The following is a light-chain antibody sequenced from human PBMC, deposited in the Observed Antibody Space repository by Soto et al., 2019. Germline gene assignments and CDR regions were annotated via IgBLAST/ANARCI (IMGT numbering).Light chain of an antibody. Sequence: QSVLTQPASVSGSPGQSITISCTGTSSDDGGYNYVSWYQQHPGKAPKLMIYEVSNRPSGVSNRFSGSKSGNTASLTISGLQAEDEADYYCSSYTSSSTPLYVFGTGTKVTVL. CDR3: SSYTSSSTPLYV. J-gene: IGLJ1*01. V-gene: IGLV2-14*01. CDR2: EVS. CDR1: SSDDGGYNY.